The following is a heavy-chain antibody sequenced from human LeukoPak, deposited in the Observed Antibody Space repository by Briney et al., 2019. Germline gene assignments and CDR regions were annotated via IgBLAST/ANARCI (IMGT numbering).Heavy chain of an antibody. J-gene: IGHJ5*02. CDR2: GDYSGGT. D-gene: IGHD3-10*01. CDR1: GDSFSSVTDY. CDR3: ARDQGGYDYYGSGSYYPLNWFDP. Sequence: SETLSLTCTVSGDSFSSVTDYWAWIRQPPGKGLEWIASGDYSGGTYYNPSLESRVAISVDTSKNQFSLKLSSVTAADTAVYYCARDQGGYDYYGSGSYYPLNWFDPWGQGTLVTVSS. V-gene: IGHV4-39*07.